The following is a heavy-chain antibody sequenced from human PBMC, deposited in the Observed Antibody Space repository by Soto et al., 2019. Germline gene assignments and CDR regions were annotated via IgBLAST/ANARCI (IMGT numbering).Heavy chain of an antibody. V-gene: IGHV4-59*01. D-gene: IGHD4-17*01. CDR1: GGSISSYY. CDR2: IYYSGST. Sequence: SETLSLTCTVSGGSISSYYWSWIRQPPGKGLEWIGYIYYSGSTNYNPSLKSRVTISVDTSKSQFSLKLSSVTAADTAVYYCARGRYGDYDFDYWGQGTLVTVSS. CDR3: ARGRYGDYDFDY. J-gene: IGHJ4*02.